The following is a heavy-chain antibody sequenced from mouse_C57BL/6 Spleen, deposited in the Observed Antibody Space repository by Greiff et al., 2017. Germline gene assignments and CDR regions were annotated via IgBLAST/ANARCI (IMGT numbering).Heavy chain of an antibody. V-gene: IGHV1-42*01. Sequence: VQLKESGPELVKPGASVKISCKASGYSFTGYYMNWVKQSPEKSLEWIGEINPSTGGTTYNQKFKAKATLTVDKSSSTAYMQLKSLTSEDSAVYYCARSIYSGDYFDYWGQGTTLTVSA. CDR3: ARSIYSGDYFDY. J-gene: IGHJ2*01. D-gene: IGHD3-1*01. CDR1: GYSFTGYY. CDR2: INPSTGGT.